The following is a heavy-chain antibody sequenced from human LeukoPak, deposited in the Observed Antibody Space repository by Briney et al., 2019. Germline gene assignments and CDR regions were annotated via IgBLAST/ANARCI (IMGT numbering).Heavy chain of an antibody. CDR1: GFTFSSYS. D-gene: IGHD2-2*01. CDR2: IKSKTDGGTT. Sequence: GGSLRLSCAASGFTFSSYSMNWVRQAPGKGLEWVGRIKSKTDGGTTDYAAPVKGRFTISRDDSKNTLYLQMNSLKTEDTAVYYCTTEYCSSTSCYDYYFDYWGQGTLVTVSS. CDR3: TTEYCSSTSCYDYYFDY. J-gene: IGHJ4*02. V-gene: IGHV3-15*07.